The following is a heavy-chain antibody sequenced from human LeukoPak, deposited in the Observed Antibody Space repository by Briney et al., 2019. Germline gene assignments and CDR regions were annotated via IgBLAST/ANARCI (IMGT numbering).Heavy chain of an antibody. CDR2: IYYSGST. D-gene: IGHD6-6*01. V-gene: IGHV4-59*01. CDR3: AREAAQLYYFDY. CDR1: GGSFSGYY. Sequence: SETLSLTCAVYGGSFSGYYWSWIRQPPGKGLEWIGYIYYSGSTNYNPSLKSRVTISVDTSKNQFSLKLSSVTAADTAVYYCAREAAQLYYFDYWGQGTLVTVSS. J-gene: IGHJ4*02.